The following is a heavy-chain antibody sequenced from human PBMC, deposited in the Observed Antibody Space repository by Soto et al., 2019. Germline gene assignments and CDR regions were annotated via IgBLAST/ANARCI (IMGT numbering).Heavy chain of an antibody. D-gene: IGHD3-16*01. V-gene: IGHV4-34*01. CDR3: ARHDPWGPLDY. CDR2: INHSGST. CDR1: GGSFSGYY. J-gene: IGHJ4*02. Sequence: PSETLSLTCAVYGGSFSGYYWSWIRQPPGKGLEWIGEINHSGSTNYNPSLKSRVTISVDTSKNQFSLKLSSVTAADTAVYYCARHDPWGPLDYWGQGTLVTVSS.